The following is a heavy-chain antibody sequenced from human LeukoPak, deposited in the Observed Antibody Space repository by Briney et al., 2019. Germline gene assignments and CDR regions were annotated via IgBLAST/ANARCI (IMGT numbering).Heavy chain of an antibody. Sequence: PGGSLRLSCAASGFTFSSYSMNWVRQAPGKGLEWVSSISSSSSYIYYADSVKGRFTISRDNAKNSLYLQMNSLRAEDTAVYYCARKRSESYDSSGYYLDYWGQGTLVTVSS. CDR2: ISSSSSYI. CDR1: GFTFSSYS. D-gene: IGHD3-22*01. CDR3: ARKRSESYDSSGYYLDY. J-gene: IGHJ4*02. V-gene: IGHV3-21*01.